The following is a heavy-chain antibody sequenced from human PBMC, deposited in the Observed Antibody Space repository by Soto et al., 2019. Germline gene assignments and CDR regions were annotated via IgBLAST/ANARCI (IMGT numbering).Heavy chain of an antibody. CDR2: ISYGGDKK. V-gene: IGHV3-30*09. Sequence: QVQLVESGGGVVQPGRSLRLSCAASGFIFSDYAMHWVRQAPGKGLEWVAVISYGGDKKYYADSVRGRFAISRDNLKNTLDLQMNSLNPEDTAVYHCAKARHSTSWYGLEADLWGQGALFTVSS. CDR1: GFIFSDYA. CDR3: AKARHSTSWYGLEADL. J-gene: IGHJ4*02. D-gene: IGHD6-13*01.